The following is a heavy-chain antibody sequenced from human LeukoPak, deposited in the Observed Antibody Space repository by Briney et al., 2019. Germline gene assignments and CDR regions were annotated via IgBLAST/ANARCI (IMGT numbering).Heavy chain of an antibody. CDR2: IIPIPGIA. CDR1: GGTFSSYA. V-gene: IGHV1-69*04. CDR3: ARGVAYCGGDCQFDY. J-gene: IGHJ4*02. Sequence: SVKVSCKASGGTFSSYAISWVRQAPGQGLEWMGRIIPIPGIANYAQKFQGRVTITADKSTSTAYMELSSLRSEDTAVYYCARGVAYCGGDCQFDYWGQGTLVTVSS. D-gene: IGHD2-21*02.